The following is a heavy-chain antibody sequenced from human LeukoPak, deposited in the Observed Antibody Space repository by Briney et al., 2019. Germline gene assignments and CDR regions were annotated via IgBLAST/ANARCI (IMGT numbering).Heavy chain of an antibody. CDR2: ISSSSSYM. V-gene: IGHV3-21*01. CDR3: ARDRVLEGYYGSGSYHRWFDP. CDR1: GFTLSSYT. D-gene: IGHD3-10*01. Sequence: GGSLRLSCAATGFTLSSYTMNWVRQAPGKGLEWVSSISSSSSYMYYADSVKGRFTISRDNAKNSLYLQMNSLRAEDTAVYYCARDRVLEGYYGSGSYHRWFDPWGQGTLVTVSS. J-gene: IGHJ5*02.